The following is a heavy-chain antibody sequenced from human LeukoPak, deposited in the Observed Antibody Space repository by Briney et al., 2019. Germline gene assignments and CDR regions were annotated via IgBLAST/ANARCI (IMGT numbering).Heavy chain of an antibody. CDR2: IYYSGST. D-gene: IGHD6-13*01. V-gene: IGHV4-30-4*08. CDR3: ARVDSSSWRPMKFDY. J-gene: IGHJ4*02. Sequence: PSETLSLTCTVSGGSISSGDYYWSWIRQPPGKGLEWIGYIYYSGSTYYNPSLKSRVTISVDTSKNQFSLKLSSVTAADTAVYYCARVDSSSWRPMKFDYWGRGTLVTVSS. CDR1: GGSISSGDYY.